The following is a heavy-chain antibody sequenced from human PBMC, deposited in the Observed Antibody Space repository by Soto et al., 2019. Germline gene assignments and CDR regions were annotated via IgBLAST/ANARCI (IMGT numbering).Heavy chain of an antibody. V-gene: IGHV3-21*01. CDR3: ARGIAVAGTEWSSAFDI. CDR2: ISSSSSYI. Sequence: EVQLVESGGGLVKPGGSLRLSCAASGFTFSSYSMNWVRQAPGKGLEWVSSISSSSSYIYYADSVKGRFTISRDNAKNSLYLQMNSLRAEDTAVYYCARGIAVAGTEWSSAFDIWGQGTMVTVSS. CDR1: GFTFSSYS. D-gene: IGHD6-19*01. J-gene: IGHJ3*02.